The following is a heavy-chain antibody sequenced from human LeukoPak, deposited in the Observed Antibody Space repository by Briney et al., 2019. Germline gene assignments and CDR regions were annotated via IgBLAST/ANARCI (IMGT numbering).Heavy chain of an antibody. D-gene: IGHD1/OR15-1a*01. J-gene: IGHJ6*03. V-gene: IGHV3-74*01. CDR2: INSGGSSR. Sequence: GGSLRLSCAASGFTFSGYWMHWVRQVPGKGLVWVSRINSGGSSRSSADSVKGRFTISRDNGKNTLYLQMSSLSAEDTAVYYCARGTSRYMDVWGKGTTVTVSS. CDR1: GFTFSGYW. CDR3: ARGTSRYMDV.